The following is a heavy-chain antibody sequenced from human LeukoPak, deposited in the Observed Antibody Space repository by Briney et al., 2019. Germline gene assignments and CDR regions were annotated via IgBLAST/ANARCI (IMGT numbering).Heavy chain of an antibody. CDR1: GASISSGDYY. Sequence: SETLSLTCTVSGASISSGDYYWNWIRQSPGKGLEWIGYIYYTGSIYYNPSLKSRVIISVDTSKNQSSLNLSSVTAADTAVYYCARGLLSRNYDSSGYGYWGQGTLVTVSS. CDR3: ARGLLSRNYDSSGYGY. J-gene: IGHJ4*02. CDR2: IYYTGSI. D-gene: IGHD3-22*01. V-gene: IGHV4-30-4*01.